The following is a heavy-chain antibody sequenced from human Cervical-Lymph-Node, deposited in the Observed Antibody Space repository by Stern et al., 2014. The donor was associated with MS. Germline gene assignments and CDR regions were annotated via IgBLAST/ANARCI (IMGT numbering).Heavy chain of an antibody. J-gene: IGHJ4*02. CDR1: GFTFRRYC. CDR3: ARDPWGSGSYAYPYDY. Sequence: EVQLLESGGGLVKPGESLRLSCEASGFTFRRYCMSWVRQAPGQGLEWVSSISSSGSGMYYADSVKGLFTISIDNARNSLYLQMNTLRAEDTAVYFCARDPWGSGSYAYPYDYWGQGTLVIVSS. D-gene: IGHD3-10*01. V-gene: IGHV3-21*01. CDR2: ISSSGSGM.